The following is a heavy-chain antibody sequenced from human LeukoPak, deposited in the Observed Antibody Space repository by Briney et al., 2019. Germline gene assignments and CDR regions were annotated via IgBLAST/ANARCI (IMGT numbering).Heavy chain of an antibody. V-gene: IGHV4-4*02. CDR2: IYHSGST. Sequence: SETLSLTCAVSGGSISSSNWWSWVRQPPGKGLEWIGEIYHSGSTNYNPSLKSRVTISVDKSKNQFSLKLSSVTAADTAVYYCAREGFIAVAGLYYFDYWGQGTLVTVSS. J-gene: IGHJ4*02. CDR1: GGSISSSNW. CDR3: AREGFIAVAGLYYFDY. D-gene: IGHD6-19*01.